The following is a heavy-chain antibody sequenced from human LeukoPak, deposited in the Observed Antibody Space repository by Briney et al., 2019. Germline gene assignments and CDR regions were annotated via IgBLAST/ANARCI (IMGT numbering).Heavy chain of an antibody. V-gene: IGHV4-39*07. J-gene: IGHJ4*02. Sequence: SETLSLTCTVSGGSISSSSYYWGWIRQPPGKGLEWIGSIYYSGSTYYNPSLKSRVTISVDTSKNQFSLKLSSVTAADTAVYYCATDHPMYGSGIHYWGQGTLVTVSS. CDR2: IYYSGST. D-gene: IGHD3-10*01. CDR3: ATDHPMYGSGIHY. CDR1: GGSISSSSYY.